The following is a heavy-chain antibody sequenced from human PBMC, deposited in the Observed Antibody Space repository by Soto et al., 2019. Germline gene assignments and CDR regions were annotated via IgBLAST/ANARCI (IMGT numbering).Heavy chain of an antibody. CDR3: ARGSIDSGSYYHY. Sequence: SETLSLTCTVSGGSISSGGYYWSWIRQHPGKGLEWIGYIYYSGSTYYNPSLKSRVTISVDTSKNQFSLKLSSVTAADTAVYYCARGSIDSGSYYHYWGQGTLVTVSS. CDR1: GGSISSGGYY. D-gene: IGHD3-10*01. J-gene: IGHJ4*02. V-gene: IGHV4-31*03. CDR2: IYYSGST.